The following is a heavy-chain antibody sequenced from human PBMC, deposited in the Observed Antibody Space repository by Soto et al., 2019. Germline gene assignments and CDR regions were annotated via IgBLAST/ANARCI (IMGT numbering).Heavy chain of an antibody. V-gene: IGHV1-46*01. CDR1: GYTFTSYY. D-gene: IGHD2-15*01. J-gene: IGHJ4*02. CDR2: INPSGGST. Sequence: ASVKVSCKASGYTFTSYYMHWVRQAPGQGLEWMGIINPSGGSTSYAQKFQGRVTVTRDTSTSTVYMELSSLRSEDTAVYYCARTLGYCSGGSCYSGAFDYWGQGTLVTV. CDR3: ARTLGYCSGGSCYSGAFDY.